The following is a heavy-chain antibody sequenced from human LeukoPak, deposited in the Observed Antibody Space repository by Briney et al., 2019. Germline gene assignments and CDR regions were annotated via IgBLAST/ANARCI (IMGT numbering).Heavy chain of an antibody. CDR3: ARPIYDILTGYRFYAFDI. CDR1: GGTFSSYA. D-gene: IGHD3-9*01. Sequence: SEEVSCKASGGTFSSYAISWVRQAPGQGLEWMGGIIPIFGTANYAQKFQGRVTITADESTSTAYMELSSLRSEDTAVYYCARPIYDILTGYRFYAFDIWGQGTMLTDSP. CDR2: IIPIFGTA. J-gene: IGHJ3*02. V-gene: IGHV1-69*13.